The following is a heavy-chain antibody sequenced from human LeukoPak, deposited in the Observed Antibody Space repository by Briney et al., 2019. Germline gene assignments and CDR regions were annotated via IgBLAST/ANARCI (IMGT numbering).Heavy chain of an antibody. Sequence: PGGSLRLSCAASGFTFSSYEMNWVRQAPGKGLECVSYISSSGSTIYYADSVKGRFTISRDNAKNSLYLQMNSLRAEDTAVYYCARVGAYYYGMDVWGQGTTVTVSS. CDR1: GFTFSSYE. CDR2: ISSSGSTI. J-gene: IGHJ6*02. V-gene: IGHV3-48*03. CDR3: ARVGAYYYGMDV. D-gene: IGHD1-26*01.